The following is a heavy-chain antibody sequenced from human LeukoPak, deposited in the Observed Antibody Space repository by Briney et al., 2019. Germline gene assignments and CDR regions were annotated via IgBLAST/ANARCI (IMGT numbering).Heavy chain of an antibody. CDR1: GGSFSGYY. CDR2: INHSGST. V-gene: IGHV4-34*01. D-gene: IGHD1-1*01. J-gene: IGHJ4*02. CDR3: ARGRNWNLRYFDY. Sequence: SETLSLTCAVYGGSFSGYYWSWIRQPPGKGLEWIGEINHSGSTNYNPSLKRRVTISVDTSKNQFSLKLSSVTAADTAVYYCARGRNWNLRYFDYWGQGTLVTVSS.